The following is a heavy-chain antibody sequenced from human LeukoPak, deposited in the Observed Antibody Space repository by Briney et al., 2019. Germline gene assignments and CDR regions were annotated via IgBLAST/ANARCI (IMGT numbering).Heavy chain of an antibody. Sequence: ASVKVSCKASGGTFSSYAISWVRQAPGQGLEWMGGIIPIFGTASYAQKFQGRVTITADESTSTAYMELSSLRSEDTAVYYCAGGYDSSSDAFDIWGQGTMVTVSS. CDR2: IIPIFGTA. V-gene: IGHV1-69*13. J-gene: IGHJ3*02. CDR3: AGGYDSSSDAFDI. D-gene: IGHD3-22*01. CDR1: GGTFSSYA.